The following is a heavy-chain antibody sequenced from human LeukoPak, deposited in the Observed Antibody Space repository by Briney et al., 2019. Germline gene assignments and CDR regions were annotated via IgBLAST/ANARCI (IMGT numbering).Heavy chain of an antibody. V-gene: IGHV3-33*01. CDR3: ARVNDFWSGYYTFDY. Sequence: GGSLRLSCAASGFTFSSYGMHWVRQAPGKGLEWVAVIWYDGSNKYYADSVKGRFTISRDNSKNTLYLQMNSLRAEDTAVYYCARVNDFWSGYYTFDYWGQGTMVTVSS. CDR2: IWYDGSNK. D-gene: IGHD3-3*01. CDR1: GFTFSSYG. J-gene: IGHJ4*02.